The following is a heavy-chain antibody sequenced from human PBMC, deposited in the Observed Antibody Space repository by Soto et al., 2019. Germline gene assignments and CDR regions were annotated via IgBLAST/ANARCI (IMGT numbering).Heavy chain of an antibody. CDR2: IIPIFGTA. J-gene: IGHJ4*02. D-gene: IGHD3-10*01. V-gene: IGHV1-69*13. CDR1: GYTFTSYG. CDR3: ASYGRITTT. Sequence: SVKVSCKASGYTFTSYGISWVRQAPGQGLEWMGGIIPIFGTANYAQKFQGRVTITADESTSTAYMELSSLRSEDTAVYYCASYGRITTTWGQGTLVTVSS.